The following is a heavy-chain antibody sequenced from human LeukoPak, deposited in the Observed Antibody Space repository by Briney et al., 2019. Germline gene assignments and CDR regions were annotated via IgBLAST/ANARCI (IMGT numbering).Heavy chain of an antibody. Sequence: SETLSLTCTVSGGSISSSSYYWGWIRQPPGKGLEWIGSIYYSGSTYYNPSLKSRVTISVDTSKNQFSLKLSSVTAADTAVYYCARHLWFGELLSTFDPWGQGTLVTVSP. D-gene: IGHD3-10*01. CDR2: IYYSGST. V-gene: IGHV4-39*01. J-gene: IGHJ5*02. CDR3: ARHLWFGELLSTFDP. CDR1: GGSISSSSYY.